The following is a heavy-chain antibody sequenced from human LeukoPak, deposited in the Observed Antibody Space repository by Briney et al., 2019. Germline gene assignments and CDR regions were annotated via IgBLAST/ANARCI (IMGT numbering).Heavy chain of an antibody. D-gene: IGHD5-24*01. J-gene: IGHJ6*02. CDR1: GSTFSGNR. V-gene: IGHV3-21*01. CDR2: ISSISSYI. CDR3: ATVPVGWLQLRSGFDGMDV. Sequence: GGSLRLSCGAFGSTFSGNRMTWGGQGPGKGLEGVASISSISSYISYADSAKGRFTTSRDNAKNSLYLQMNSLPAEDTAVYYCATVPVGWLQLRSGFDGMDVWGQGTTVTVSS.